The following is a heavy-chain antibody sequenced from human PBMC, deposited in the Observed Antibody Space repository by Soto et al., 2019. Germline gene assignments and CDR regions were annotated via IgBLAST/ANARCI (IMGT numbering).Heavy chain of an antibody. D-gene: IGHD4-17*01. CDR3: ARAPSTTNPFDP. J-gene: IGHJ5*02. CDR2: MNPNSGNT. Sequence: QVQLVQSGAEVKKPGASVKVSCKASGYTFTSYDINWVRQATGQGLEWMGWMNPNSGNTGYAQKLQGRVTMTRNTSISTAYRELCSLRFEDTAVYYCARAPSTTNPFDPWGQVTLVTVSS. CDR1: GYTFTSYD. V-gene: IGHV1-8*01.